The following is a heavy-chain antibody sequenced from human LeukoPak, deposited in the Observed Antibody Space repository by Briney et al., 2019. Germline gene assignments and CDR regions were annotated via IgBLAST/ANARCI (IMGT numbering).Heavy chain of an antibody. V-gene: IGHV4-39*01. Sequence: SETLSLTCTASGGSISSSSYYWGWIRQPPGKGLEWIGSIYYSGSTYYNPSLKSRVTISVDTSKNRFSLKLTSVTAADTAVYYCARQTGSGLFILPGGQGTLVTVSS. J-gene: IGHJ4*02. CDR3: ARQTGSGLFILP. CDR1: GGSISSSSYY. CDR2: IYYSGST. D-gene: IGHD3/OR15-3a*01.